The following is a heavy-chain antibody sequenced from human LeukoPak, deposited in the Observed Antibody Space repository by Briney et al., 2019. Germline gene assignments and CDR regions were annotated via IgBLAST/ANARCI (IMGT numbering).Heavy chain of an antibody. CDR1: GFTFSVYG. D-gene: IGHD1-20*01. V-gene: IGHV3-30*18. CDR3: AKDLSYNWNYFDY. Sequence: AGGSLRLSCAASGFTFSVYGMHWVRQAPGKGLEWVAVISYDGSSKYYADSVKGRFTIYRDKSKNTLFVQMDSLRAEDTAVYYCAKDLSYNWNYFDYWGQGTLVTVSS. J-gene: IGHJ4*02. CDR2: ISYDGSSK.